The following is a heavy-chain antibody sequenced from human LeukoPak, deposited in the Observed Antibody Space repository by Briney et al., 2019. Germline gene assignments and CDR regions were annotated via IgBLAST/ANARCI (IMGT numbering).Heavy chain of an antibody. CDR1: GFTFSSYW. CDR3: ARDDRDLLLWFGELSDYYYGMDV. V-gene: IGHV3-7*01. CDR2: IKQDGSEK. D-gene: IGHD3-10*01. J-gene: IGHJ6*02. Sequence: GGSLRLSCAASGFTFSSYWMSWVRQAPGKGLEWVANIKQDGSEKYYVDSVKGRFTISRDNAKNSLYLQMNSLRAEDTAVYYCARDDRDLLLWFGELSDYYYGMDVWGQGTTVTVSS.